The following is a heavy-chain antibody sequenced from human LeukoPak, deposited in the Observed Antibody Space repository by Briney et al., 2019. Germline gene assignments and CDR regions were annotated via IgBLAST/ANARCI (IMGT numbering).Heavy chain of an antibody. D-gene: IGHD1-26*01. CDR3: AGDSGVGATLYYFDY. CDR1: GFTFSSYA. J-gene: IGHJ4*02. V-gene: IGHV3-30-3*01. CDR2: ISYDGSNK. Sequence: PGGSLRLSCAASGFTFSSYAMHWVRQAPGKGLEWVAVISYDGSNKYYADSVKGRFTISRDNSKNTLYLQMNSLRAEDTAVYYCAGDSGVGATLYYFDYWGQGTLVTVSS.